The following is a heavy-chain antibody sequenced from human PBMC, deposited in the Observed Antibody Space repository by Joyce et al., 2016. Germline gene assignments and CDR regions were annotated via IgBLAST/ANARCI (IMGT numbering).Heavy chain of an antibody. CDR2: IRPDAGER. D-gene: IGHD1-1*01. CDR3: ARNYAAAWYDRFFDL. J-gene: IGHJ2*01. Sequence: EVQLVESGGGLVQPGGSLRLSCVASGFTFSNYWMTWVRQAPGKGLEWVADIRPDAGERHYVDSVKGRFTISRDNAKNSVYLQMNNLGPEDTAMYYCARNYAAAWYDRFFDLWGRGTLVAVSS. V-gene: IGHV3-7*03. CDR1: GFTFSNYW.